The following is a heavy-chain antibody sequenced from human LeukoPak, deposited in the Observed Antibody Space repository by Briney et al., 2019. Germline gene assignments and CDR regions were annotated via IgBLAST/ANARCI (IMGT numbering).Heavy chain of an antibody. CDR2: ITGSGGST. CDR3: TGGGWSTDAFDI. J-gene: IGHJ3*02. D-gene: IGHD6-19*01. CDR1: GFTFSNYA. V-gene: IGHV3-23*01. Sequence: GGSLRLSCAASGFTFSNYAMSWVRQAPGKGLEWVSGITGSGGSTNYADSVKGRFTISRDNSKNTPYLQMSSLRAEDTAVYYCTGGGWSTDAFDIWGQGTMVTVSS.